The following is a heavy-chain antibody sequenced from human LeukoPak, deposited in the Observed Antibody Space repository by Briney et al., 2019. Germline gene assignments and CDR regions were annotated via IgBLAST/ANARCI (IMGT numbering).Heavy chain of an antibody. V-gene: IGHV3-23*01. J-gene: IGHJ4*02. CDR2: ISGSGDST. D-gene: IGHD3-3*01. CDR1: RFTFSTYA. Sequence: GGSLRLSCAASRFTFSTYAMHWVRQAPGKGLDWVSTISGSGDSTYYADSVKGRFTISRDNSKDTLYLQMSSVRVDDTAVYYCARGPSNFWSGYLAYWGQGTLVTVSS. CDR3: ARGPSNFWSGYLAY.